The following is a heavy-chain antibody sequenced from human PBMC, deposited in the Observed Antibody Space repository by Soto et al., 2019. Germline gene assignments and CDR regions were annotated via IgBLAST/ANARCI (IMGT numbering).Heavy chain of an antibody. D-gene: IGHD2-2*01. CDR2: ISYDGSNT. CDR1: GFTFSTYA. Sequence: LRLSCAVSGFTFSTYAMHWVRQAPGKGLEWVAVISYDGSNTYYADSVKGRFTISRDNMLYPQMNSLRAEDTAVYYCVRDQGRSITCQLDYWGQGTLVTVSS. J-gene: IGHJ4*02. CDR3: VRDQGRSITCQLDY. V-gene: IGHV3-30-3*01.